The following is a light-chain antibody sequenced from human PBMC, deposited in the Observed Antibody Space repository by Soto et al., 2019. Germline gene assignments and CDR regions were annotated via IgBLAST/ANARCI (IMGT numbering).Light chain of an antibody. V-gene: IGKV3-11*01. CDR3: QQRSNWPPYT. CDR1: QSVSSY. J-gene: IGKJ2*01. CDR2: DAS. Sequence: EIVLTQSPGTLSLPPGERATLSCRASQSVSSYLAWYQQKPGQAPRLLIYDASNRATGIPARFSGSGSGTDFTLTISSLEPEDFAVYYCQQRSNWPPYTFGQGTKVDIK.